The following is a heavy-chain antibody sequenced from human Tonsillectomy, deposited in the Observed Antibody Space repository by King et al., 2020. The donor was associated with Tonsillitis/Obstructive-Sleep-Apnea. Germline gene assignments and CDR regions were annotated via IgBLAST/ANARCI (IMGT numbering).Heavy chain of an antibody. J-gene: IGHJ4*02. Sequence: QLQESGPGLVKPSETLSLTCTVSGGSVSSGGYYWRWIRQPPRKGLEWIGYIYYSGSTDYNPSLKSRVTISVHTSKNQFSLRLSSVTAADTAVYYCARDQTNCSTTACSDYFDYWGQGTLVTVSS. CDR1: GGSVSSGGYY. D-gene: IGHD2-2*01. CDR2: IYYSGST. CDR3: ARDQTNCSTTACSDYFDY. V-gene: IGHV4-61*08.